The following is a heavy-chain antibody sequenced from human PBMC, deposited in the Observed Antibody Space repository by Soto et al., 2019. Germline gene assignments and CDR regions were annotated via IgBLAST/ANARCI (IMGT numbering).Heavy chain of an antibody. CDR2: ISGSGGST. CDR1: GFTFSSYA. V-gene: IGHV3-23*01. Sequence: GGSLRLSCAASGFTFSSYAMSWVRQAPGKGLEWVSAISGSGGSTYYADSVKGRFTISRDNSKNTLYLQMNSLRAEDTAVYYCANTNYDFWSGYSDAFDIWGQGTMVTVSS. CDR3: ANTNYDFWSGYSDAFDI. J-gene: IGHJ3*02. D-gene: IGHD3-3*01.